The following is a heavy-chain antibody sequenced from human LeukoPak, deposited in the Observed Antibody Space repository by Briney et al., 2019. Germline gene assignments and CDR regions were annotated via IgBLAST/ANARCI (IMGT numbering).Heavy chain of an antibody. CDR1: GHSFTDYW. Sequence: GESLKISCKGSGHSFTDYWIAWVRQMPGKGLEWMGVIYIGDSDTRYSRSFQGQVTISADESIAPAYLQWSSLKISDTAIYYCARQGVDLAPPDFWGQGTLVTVSS. CDR3: ARQGVDLAPPDF. J-gene: IGHJ4*02. CDR2: IYIGDSDT. D-gene: IGHD3-3*01. V-gene: IGHV5-51*01.